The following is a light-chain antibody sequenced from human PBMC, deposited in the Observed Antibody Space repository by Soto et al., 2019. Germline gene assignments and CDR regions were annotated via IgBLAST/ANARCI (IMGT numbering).Light chain of an antibody. J-gene: IGLJ2*01. CDR3: SSYTSSSTVV. CDR1: TSDVGGYNS. V-gene: IGLV2-14*01. CDR2: EVT. Sequence: QSALTQPASLSGSLGQSITISCTGTTSDVGGYNSVSWFQHLPDKAPKLIISEVTLRPSGVSNRFSGSKSGNTASLTISGLQAEDEADYYCSSYTSSSTVVFGGGTKLTVL.